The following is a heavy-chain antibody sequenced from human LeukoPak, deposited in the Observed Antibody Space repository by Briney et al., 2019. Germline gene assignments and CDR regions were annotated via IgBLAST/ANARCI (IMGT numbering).Heavy chain of an antibody. J-gene: IGHJ4*02. CDR2: IGTAGDP. V-gene: IGHV3-13*05. CDR3: ARVHWGYDSSGYYYDY. Sequence: GGSLRLSCAASGFTFSSYAMNWVRQAPGKGLEWVSAIGTAGDPYYPGSVKGRFTISRENAKNSLYLQMNSLRAGDTAVYYCARVHWGYDSSGYYYDYWGQGTLVTVSS. CDR1: GFTFSSYA. D-gene: IGHD3-22*01.